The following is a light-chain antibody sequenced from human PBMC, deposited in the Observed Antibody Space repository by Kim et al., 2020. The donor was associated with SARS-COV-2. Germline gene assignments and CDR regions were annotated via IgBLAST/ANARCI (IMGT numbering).Light chain of an antibody. Sequence: VSPGQTASITCSGDKLGDKYACWYQQKPGQSPVLVIYQDNKRPSGIPERFSGSNSGNTATLTISGTQAMDAADYYCQAWDSSTVVFGGGTQLTVL. V-gene: IGLV3-1*01. J-gene: IGLJ2*01. CDR3: QAWDSSTVV. CDR1: KLGDKY. CDR2: QDN.